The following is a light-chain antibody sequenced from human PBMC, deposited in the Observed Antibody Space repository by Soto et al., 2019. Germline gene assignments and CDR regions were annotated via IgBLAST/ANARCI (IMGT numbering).Light chain of an antibody. CDR2: EVT. V-gene: IGLV2-23*02. J-gene: IGLJ2*01. CDR3: CSYTSSDSVV. Sequence: QSALTQPASVSGSPGQSITISCTGTSSDVGRYNAVSWYQQHPGKAPKFIIYEVTKRPSGISDRFSGSKSGNTASLTISGLQAEAAADYYCCSYTSSDSVVFGGGTKLTVL. CDR1: SSDVGRYNA.